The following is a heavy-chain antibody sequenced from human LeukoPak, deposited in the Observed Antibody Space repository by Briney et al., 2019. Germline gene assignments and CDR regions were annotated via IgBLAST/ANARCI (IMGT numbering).Heavy chain of an antibody. V-gene: IGHV4-31*11. Sequence: SQTLSLTCAVSGGSVSSGNYYWSWIRQQPGKGLEWIGYIYYSGSTYYNPSLKSRLTISLDTSKNQFSLKLTSLTAADTAVYFCARAAQNWNNAPYFGYWGQGTLVTVSS. J-gene: IGHJ4*02. CDR1: GGSVSSGNYY. D-gene: IGHD1/OR15-1a*01. CDR2: IYYSGST. CDR3: ARAAQNWNNAPYFGY.